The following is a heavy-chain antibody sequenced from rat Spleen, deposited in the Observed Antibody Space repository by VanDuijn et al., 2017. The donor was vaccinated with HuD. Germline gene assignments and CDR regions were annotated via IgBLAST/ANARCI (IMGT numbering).Heavy chain of an antibody. V-gene: IGHV5S11*01. Sequence: EVQLVESGGGLVQPGRSMKLSCAASGFTFSNYHMAWVRQAPTKGLEWVASISSGGGDTYYRDSVKGRFTISRDIAKSILFLEMDSLRSEETATYYCAREGRGTPYVMDAWGQVASVTVSS. D-gene: IGHD4-3*01. CDR1: GFTFSNYH. CDR2: ISSGGGDT. J-gene: IGHJ4*01. CDR3: AREGRGTPYVMDA.